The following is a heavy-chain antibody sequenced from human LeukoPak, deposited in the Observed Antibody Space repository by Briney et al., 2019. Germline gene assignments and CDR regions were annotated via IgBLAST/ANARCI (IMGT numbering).Heavy chain of an antibody. CDR2: INAGNGNT. CDR3: ARGGIAARASYCFDY. Sequence: ASVKVSCKASGYTFTSYAMHWVRQAPGQRLEWMGWINAGNGNTKYSQKFQGRVTITRDTSASTAYMELSSLRSEDTAVYYCARGGIAARASYCFDYWGQGTLVTVSS. CDR1: GYTFTSYA. D-gene: IGHD6-13*01. V-gene: IGHV1-3*01. J-gene: IGHJ4*02.